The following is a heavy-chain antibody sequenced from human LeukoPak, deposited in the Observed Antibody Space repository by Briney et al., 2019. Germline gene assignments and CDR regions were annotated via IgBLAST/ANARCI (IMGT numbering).Heavy chain of an antibody. CDR3: ASVYKYGMDV. CDR2: LNPSGGSS. V-gene: IGHV1-46*04. J-gene: IGHJ6*02. Sequence: ASVMVSCKATGDIITSYYMDRVRQAPGQWLEWMGILNPSGGSSSYAQTLQGRATLTRATSTGTVYMELSSLRSEDTAVYYCASVYKYGMDVWGQGTTVIVSS. CDR1: GDIITSYY.